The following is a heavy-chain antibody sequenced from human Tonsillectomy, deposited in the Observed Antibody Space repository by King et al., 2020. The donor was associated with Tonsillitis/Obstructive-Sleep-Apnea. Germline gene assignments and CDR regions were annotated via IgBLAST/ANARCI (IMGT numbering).Heavy chain of an antibody. CDR3: ASFFGRYCSSTICPGPYFDY. CDR2: FDPEDGET. J-gene: IGHJ4*02. CDR1: GYTLTELS. D-gene: IGHD2-2*01. V-gene: IGHV1-24*01. Sequence: QLVQSGAEVKKPGASVKVSCKVSGYTLTELSMHWVRQAPGKGLEWMGGFDPEDGETIYAQKFQGRVTMTEDTSTDTAYMELSSLRSEDTAVYYCASFFGRYCSSTICPGPYFDYWGQGTLVTVSS.